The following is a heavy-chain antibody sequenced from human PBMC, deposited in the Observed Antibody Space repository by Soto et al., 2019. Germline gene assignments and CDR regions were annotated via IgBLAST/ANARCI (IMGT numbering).Heavy chain of an antibody. CDR1: GFTFSDYY. CDR2: ISSSSSYT. Sequence: QVQLVESGGGLVKPGGSLRLSCAASGFTFSDYYMSWIRQAPGKGLEWVSYISSSSSYTNYADSVKGRFTISRDNAKNSVYLQMNSLRAEDTAVYYCARVNPYGSGSYRGFDYWGQGTLVTVSS. V-gene: IGHV3-11*06. CDR3: ARVNPYGSGSYRGFDY. J-gene: IGHJ4*02. D-gene: IGHD3-10*01.